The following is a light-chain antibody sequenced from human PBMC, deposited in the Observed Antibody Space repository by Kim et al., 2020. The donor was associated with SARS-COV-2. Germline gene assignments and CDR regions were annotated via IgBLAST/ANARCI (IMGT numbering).Light chain of an antibody. J-gene: IGKJ2*01. CDR3: HPSYSTPPYT. CDR1: HYITSY. CDR2: GAT. V-gene: IGKV1-39*01. Sequence: ASVGDRVTITCRASHYITSYLNWYQLKPGKAPKLLIYGATNLQSGVPLRFSGSGVGTDFNLTITSLHADDSATYFCHPSYSTPPYTFGPGTKLEI.